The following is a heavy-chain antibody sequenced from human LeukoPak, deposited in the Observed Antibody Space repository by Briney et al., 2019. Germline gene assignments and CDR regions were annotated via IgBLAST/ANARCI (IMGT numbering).Heavy chain of an antibody. CDR2: ISYSGST. CDR1: GGSISSYY. Sequence: SETLSLTCTVSGGSISSYYWHWIRQPPGKGLEWIGYISYSGSTNYNPSLKSRVTISVDTSKNQFSLKLSSVTAADTAVYYCARGQRILDGHWRYYYYMDVWGKGTTVTVSS. D-gene: IGHD5-18*01. CDR3: ARGQRILDGHWRYYYYMDV. J-gene: IGHJ6*03. V-gene: IGHV4-59*08.